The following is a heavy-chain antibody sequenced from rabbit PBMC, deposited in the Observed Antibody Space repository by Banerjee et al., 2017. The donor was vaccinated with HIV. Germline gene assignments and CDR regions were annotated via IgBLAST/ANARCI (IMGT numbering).Heavy chain of an antibody. CDR2: IYNGDGST. CDR1: GFSLSYYT. CDR3: ARLGYTYGSVASGDFNL. D-gene: IGHD6-1*01. Sequence: QEQLVESGGGLFQPGGSLALTCKASGFSLSYYTMGWVRQAPGKRPEWIACIYNGDGSTYYASWVNGRFSISRSTSLNTVTLQMTSLTAADTATYFCARLGYTYGSVASGDFNLWGPGTLVTVS. V-gene: IGHV1S47*01. J-gene: IGHJ4*01.